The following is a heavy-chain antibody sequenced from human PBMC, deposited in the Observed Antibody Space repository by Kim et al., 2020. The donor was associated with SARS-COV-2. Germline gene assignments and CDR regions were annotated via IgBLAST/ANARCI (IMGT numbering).Heavy chain of an antibody. J-gene: IGHJ4*02. V-gene: IGHV3-30*04. CDR2: ISYDGSNK. D-gene: IGHD6-19*01. CDR1: GFTFSSYA. CDR3: ARGLAVAGSGDDS. Sequence: GGSLRLSCSASGFTFSSYAMHWVRQAPGKGMEWVAVISYDGSNKYYADSVKGRFTISRDNSKNTLYLQMNSLRAEDTAVYYCARGLAVAGSGDDSWGQGTLVSVSS.